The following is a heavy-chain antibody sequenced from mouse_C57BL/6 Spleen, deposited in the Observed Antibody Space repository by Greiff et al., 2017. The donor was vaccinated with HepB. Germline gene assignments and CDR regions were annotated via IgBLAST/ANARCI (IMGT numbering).Heavy chain of an antibody. J-gene: IGHJ3*01. D-gene: IGHD4-1*01. Sequence: VQLQQPGAELVRPGSSVKLSCKASGYTFTSYWMDWVKQRPGQGLEWIGNIYPSDSETHYNQKFKDKATLTVDKSSSTAYMQLSSLTSEDAAVYCCARSGNWDGAWFAYWGQGTLVTVSA. CDR2: IYPSDSET. V-gene: IGHV1-61*01. CDR1: GYTFTSYW. CDR3: ARSGNWDGAWFAY.